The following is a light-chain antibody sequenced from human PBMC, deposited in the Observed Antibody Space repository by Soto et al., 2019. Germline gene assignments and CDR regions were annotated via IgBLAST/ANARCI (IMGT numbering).Light chain of an antibody. V-gene: IGKV3-15*01. CDR2: GAS. Sequence: ETMMTQSPATLSVPPGEGAVLSCRASQSVRSYVAWYQLRPGQAPRVLIYGASTRASGISVKFSGSGSGTEFTLTIDSLQSEDSAVYYCQQYKDWPKTFGQGTKVEIK. CDR1: QSVRSY. CDR3: QQYKDWPKT. J-gene: IGKJ1*01.